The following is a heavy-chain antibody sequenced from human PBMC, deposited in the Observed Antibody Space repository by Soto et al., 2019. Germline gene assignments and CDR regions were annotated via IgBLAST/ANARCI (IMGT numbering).Heavy chain of an antibody. CDR1: GFTFSSYG. CDR2: IWYDGSNK. D-gene: IGHD1-26*01. J-gene: IGHJ4*02. V-gene: IGHV3-33*01. Sequence: QVQLVESGGGAVQPGRSLRLSCAASGFTFSSYGMHWVRQAPGKGLEWVAVIWYDGSNKYYADSVKGRFTISRDNSKNTLYLQMNSLRAEDTAVYYCARDSGSLTFDYWGQGTLVTVSS. CDR3: ARDSGSLTFDY.